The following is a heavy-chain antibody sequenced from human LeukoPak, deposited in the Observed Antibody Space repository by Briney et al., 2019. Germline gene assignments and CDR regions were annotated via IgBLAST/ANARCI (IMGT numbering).Heavy chain of an antibody. D-gene: IGHD6-13*01. Sequence: TSETLPLTCTVSGGSISSYYWSWIRQPAGKGLEWIGRIYTSGSTNYNPSLKSRVTMSVDTSKNQFSLKLSSVTAADTAVYYCARDGMASPFDYWGQGTLVTVSS. CDR3: ARDGMASPFDY. V-gene: IGHV4-4*07. CDR2: IYTSGST. J-gene: IGHJ4*02. CDR1: GGSISSYY.